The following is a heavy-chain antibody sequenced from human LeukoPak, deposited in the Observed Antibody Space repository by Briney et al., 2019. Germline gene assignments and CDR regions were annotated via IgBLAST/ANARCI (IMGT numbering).Heavy chain of an antibody. J-gene: IGHJ6*03. Sequence: SETLSLTCNVSGGSISGYYWSWTRQPPGKGLEWIGYISNNGNTNYNPSLKSRVTLSEDTSKNHLSLKLRSVTAADTALYYCARGYYDASGYSFYHYYYYLDVWGKGTTVTVSS. D-gene: IGHD3-22*01. CDR2: ISNNGNT. CDR1: GGSISGYY. V-gene: IGHV4-59*01. CDR3: ARGYYDASGYSFYHYYYYLDV.